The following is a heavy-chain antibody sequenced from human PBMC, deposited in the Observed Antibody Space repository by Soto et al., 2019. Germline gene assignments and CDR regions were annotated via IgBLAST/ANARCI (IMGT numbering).Heavy chain of an antibody. Sequence: QVQLVQSGAEVKKPGSSVKVSCKASGGTFSSYAISWVRQAPGQGLEWMGGIIPIFGTATYAQKFQGRVTITADKSTSTAYMELSSLRSEDTAVYYCARCNHPVEMATLGYWGQGTLVTVSS. CDR3: ARCNHPVEMATLGY. D-gene: IGHD5-12*01. V-gene: IGHV1-69*06. CDR2: IIPIFGTA. CDR1: GGTFSSYA. J-gene: IGHJ4*02.